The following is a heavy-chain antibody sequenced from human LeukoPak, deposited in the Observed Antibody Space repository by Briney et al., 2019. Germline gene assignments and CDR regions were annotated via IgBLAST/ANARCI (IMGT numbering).Heavy chain of an antibody. V-gene: IGHV4-59*01. Sequence: SETLSLTCAVYGGSFSGYYWSWLRQPPGKGLEWIGYISYSGSTNYNPSLKSRVTISVDTSKNQFSLKLSSVTAADTAVYYCASGIAAAGNGYAFDIWGQGTMVTVSS. CDR3: ASGIAAAGNGYAFDI. CDR1: GGSFSGYY. D-gene: IGHD6-13*01. CDR2: ISYSGST. J-gene: IGHJ3*02.